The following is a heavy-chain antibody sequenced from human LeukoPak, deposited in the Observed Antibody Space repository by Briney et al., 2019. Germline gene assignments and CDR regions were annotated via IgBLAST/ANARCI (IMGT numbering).Heavy chain of an antibody. D-gene: IGHD2-15*01. CDR3: ARLGRYCSGGSCRRPDAFDI. J-gene: IGHJ3*02. Sequence: ASVKVSCKASGYTFTSYYMHWVRQTPGRGLEWMGIINPTGGSTSYAQKFQGRVTMTRDTSTSTVYMELSSLRSEDTAVYYCARLGRYCSGGSCRRPDAFDIWGQGTMVTVSS. CDR2: INPTGGST. CDR1: GYTFTSYY. V-gene: IGHV1-46*01.